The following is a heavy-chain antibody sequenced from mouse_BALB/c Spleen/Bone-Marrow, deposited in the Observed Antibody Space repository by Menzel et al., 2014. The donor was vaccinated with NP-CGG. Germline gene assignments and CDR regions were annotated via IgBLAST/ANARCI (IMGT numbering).Heavy chain of an antibody. D-gene: IGHD3-3*01. J-gene: IGHJ2*01. Sequence: VQRVESGAELVKPGASVKLSCKASGYTFTRYYIYWVKQRPGQGLEWIGGINPTTGGTHLNERFKTKATLTVDKSSSTAYMQLSSLTSEDSAVYYCSLLGDYWGQGTTLTVSS. CDR3: SLLGDY. CDR2: INPTTGGT. CDR1: GYTFTRYY. V-gene: IGHV1S81*02.